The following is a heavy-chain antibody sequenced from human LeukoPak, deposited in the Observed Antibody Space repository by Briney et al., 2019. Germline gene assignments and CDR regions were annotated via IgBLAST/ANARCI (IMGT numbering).Heavy chain of an antibody. CDR1: GFTFSSYA. Sequence: GGSLRLSCAASGFTFSSYAMSWVRQAPGKGLEWVSAISGSDGTTYYADSVKGRFTISRDNSKYMPSLQMNSLRAEDTAVYYCAKVDNWKYGHHDYWGQGTLVTVSS. V-gene: IGHV3-23*01. CDR3: AKVDNWKYGHHDY. CDR2: ISGSDGTT. J-gene: IGHJ4*02. D-gene: IGHD1-1*01.